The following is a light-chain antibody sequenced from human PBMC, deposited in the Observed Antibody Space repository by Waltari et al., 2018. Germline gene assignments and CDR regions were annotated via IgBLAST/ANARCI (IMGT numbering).Light chain of an antibody. V-gene: IGKV1-5*03. J-gene: IGKJ4*02. CDR2: KAS. Sequence: DIQMTQSPSTLSASVGDRVTITCRASQSIPRCLAWYQQKPGKAPKLLIYKASILESGVPSRFSGGGSGTEFTLTISSLQPDDFATYYCQHYDSYSATFGGGTKVEIK. CDR1: QSIPRC. CDR3: QHYDSYSAT.